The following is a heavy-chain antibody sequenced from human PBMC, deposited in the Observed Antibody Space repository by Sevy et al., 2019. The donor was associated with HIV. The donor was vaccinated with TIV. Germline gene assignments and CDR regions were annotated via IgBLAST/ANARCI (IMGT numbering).Heavy chain of an antibody. V-gene: IGHV3-23*01. CDR2: LSFGCGEI. D-gene: IGHD2-8*01. J-gene: IGHJ4*02. Sequence: GGSLRLSCAASGFTFSKYSMSWVRQPPGKGLERVSTLSFGCGEINYADSVKGRFTISRDNSKSSVYLQMNNLRPEDTAVYYCAREGCTKPHDYWCQGTLVTVSS. CDR1: GFTFSKYS. CDR3: AREGCTKPHDY.